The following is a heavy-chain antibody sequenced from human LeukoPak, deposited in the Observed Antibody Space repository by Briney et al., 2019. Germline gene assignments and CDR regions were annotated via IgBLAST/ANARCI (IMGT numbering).Heavy chain of an antibody. D-gene: IGHD2-21*01. CDR3: VRDVWGDRDSFFDY. V-gene: IGHV3-74*01. J-gene: IGHJ4*02. CDR1: GFTFSSYW. CDR2: INTDGRST. Sequence: GGSPRLSCAVSGFTFSSYWMHWVRQAPGKGLVWVSRINTDGRSTSYVDSVKGRFTMSRDNAKNTLYLQMNSLRAEDTAIYYCVRDVWGDRDSFFDYWGQGTLVTVSS.